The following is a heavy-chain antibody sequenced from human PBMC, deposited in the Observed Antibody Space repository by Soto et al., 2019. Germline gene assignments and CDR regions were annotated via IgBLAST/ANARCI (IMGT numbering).Heavy chain of an antibody. CDR3: AREGVAPYYYYGMDL. Sequence: ASVTVTCKASGGTINSYTISWVRQAKRQGLEWMGWISNYNGDTNYAQTFRGRVTMTTDTSTSTVHMEVRSLRSDDTAVYYCAREGVAPYYYYGMDLWGQGTPVTVSS. D-gene: IGHD3-3*01. CDR1: GGTINSYT. V-gene: IGHV1-18*01. J-gene: IGHJ6*02. CDR2: ISNYNGDT.